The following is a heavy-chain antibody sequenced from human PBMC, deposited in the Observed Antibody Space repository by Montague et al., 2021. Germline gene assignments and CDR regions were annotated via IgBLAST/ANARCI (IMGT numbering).Heavy chain of an antibody. J-gene: IGHJ6*02. Sequence: SETLSLTCTVSGGSISSSSYYWLWIRPPPGQGLDWIVNIYCSGSTYSTPSLQIRLTISADTSKNQLSLTLGSVTAADTAVYYGVVTPSLYYHGMDVWGQGTTVTVSS. CDR1: GGSISSSSYY. CDR3: VVTPSLYYHGMDV. CDR2: IYCSGST. V-gene: IGHV4-39*01. D-gene: IGHD4-23*01.